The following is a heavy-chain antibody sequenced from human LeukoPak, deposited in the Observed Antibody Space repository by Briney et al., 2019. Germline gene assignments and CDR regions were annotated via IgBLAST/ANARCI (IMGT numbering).Heavy chain of an antibody. CDR3: ARDLEAAAGRDGAFDI. CDR2: ICGSSGTI. Sequence: AEGSLRHSHAPSGFTFNSYSMNWVRPAPGKGLEWVSYICGSSGTIYYADSVKGRFTVSRDNAKNSLYLQMNSLRDEDTAVYYCARDLEAAAGRDGAFDIWGQGKMVTVSS. CDR1: GFTFNSYS. D-gene: IGHD6-13*01. J-gene: IGHJ3*02. V-gene: IGHV3-48*02.